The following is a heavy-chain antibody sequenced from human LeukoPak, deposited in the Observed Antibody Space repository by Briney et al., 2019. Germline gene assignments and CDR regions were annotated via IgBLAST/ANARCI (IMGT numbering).Heavy chain of an antibody. CDR1: GGSISTYY. J-gene: IGHJ3*02. D-gene: IGHD2-21*02. V-gene: IGHV4-59*01. CDR3: ARGYTADTFDI. Sequence: SETLSLACTDSGGSISTYYWSWIRQPPGKGLEWIGYIYYSDTTNYNPSLTSRVTISLDTSNNEFSLRLTSVTAADTAVYYCARGYTADTFDIWGQGTMVTVSS. CDR2: IYYSDTT.